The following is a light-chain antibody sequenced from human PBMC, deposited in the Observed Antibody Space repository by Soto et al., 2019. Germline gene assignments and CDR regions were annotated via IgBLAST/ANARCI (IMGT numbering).Light chain of an antibody. CDR2: DAS. Sequence: ETVLTQSPATLSLSPGERATLSCRASQSVSSYLAWYQQKPGQAPRLLISDASNRATGIPARFSGSGSWTDFTLTISSLEPEDFAVYYCQHRSNGPLTFGGGNKVEIK. CDR3: QHRSNGPLT. CDR1: QSVSSY. J-gene: IGKJ4*01. V-gene: IGKV3-11*01.